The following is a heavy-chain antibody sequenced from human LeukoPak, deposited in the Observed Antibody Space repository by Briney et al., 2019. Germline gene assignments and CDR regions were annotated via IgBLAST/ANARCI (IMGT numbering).Heavy chain of an antibody. CDR2: ISSSGSTI. D-gene: IGHD2-2*01. Sequence: PGGSLRLSCAASGFTFSNYEMNWVRQAPGKGLEWVSYISSSGSTICYADSVKGRFTISRDNAKNSLYLQMNSLRAEDTAVYYCARAAVPAAPAYYYGMDVWGQGTTVTVSS. J-gene: IGHJ6*02. CDR1: GFTFSNYE. CDR3: ARAAVPAAPAYYYGMDV. V-gene: IGHV3-48*03.